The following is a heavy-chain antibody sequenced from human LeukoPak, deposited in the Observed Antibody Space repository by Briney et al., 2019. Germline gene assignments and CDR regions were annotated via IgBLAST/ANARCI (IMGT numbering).Heavy chain of an antibody. D-gene: IGHD2-21*02. CDR3: AKDSPFTCGGDCYMDY. V-gene: IGHV3-23*01. CDR1: GFTFSSYG. CDR2: ISGSGGST. Sequence: GGSLRLSCAASGFTFSSYGMSWVRQAPGKGLEWVSAISGSGGSTYYADSVKGRFTISRDDSKNTLYLQMNSLRAEDTAVYYCAKDSPFTCGGDCYMDYWGQGTLVTVSS. J-gene: IGHJ4*02.